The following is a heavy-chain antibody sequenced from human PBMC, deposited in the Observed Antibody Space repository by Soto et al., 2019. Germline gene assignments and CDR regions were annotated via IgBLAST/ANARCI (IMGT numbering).Heavy chain of an antibody. CDR1: GGTFSSYT. CDR2: IIPILGIA. Sequence: ASVKVSCKASGGTFSSYTISWVRQAPGQGLEWMGRIIPILGIANYAQKFQGRVTITADKSTSTAYMELSSLRSEDTAVYYCATRTGLSLGDAFDIWGQGTMVTVSS. J-gene: IGHJ3*02. CDR3: ATRTGLSLGDAFDI. V-gene: IGHV1-69*02. D-gene: IGHD7-27*01.